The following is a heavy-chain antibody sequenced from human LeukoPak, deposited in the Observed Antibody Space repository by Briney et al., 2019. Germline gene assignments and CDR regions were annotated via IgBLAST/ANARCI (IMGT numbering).Heavy chain of an antibody. D-gene: IGHD3-10*01. CDR1: GYTFTSYD. J-gene: IGHJ4*02. V-gene: IGHV1-2*02. Sequence: ASVKVSCKASGYTFTSYDINWVRQATGQGLEWMGWINPNSGGTNYAQKFQGRVTMTRDTSISTAYMELSRLRSDDTAVYYCAREANEEYYFDYWGQGTLVTVSS. CDR2: INPNSGGT. CDR3: AREANEEYYFDY.